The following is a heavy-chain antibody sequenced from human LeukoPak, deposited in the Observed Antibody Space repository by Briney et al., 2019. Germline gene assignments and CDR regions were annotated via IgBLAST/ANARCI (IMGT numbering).Heavy chain of an antibody. CDR2: IKKDGSER. D-gene: IGHD3-16*01. J-gene: IGHJ6*03. CDR1: GFTFSTYG. CDR3: AREVGGKSYYYYYMDV. Sequence: GGSLRLSCAASGFTFSTYGMNWVRQAPGKGLEWVANIKKDGSERYYVDSVKGRFTISRDNAKNSLYLQMNSLRAEDTAVYYCAREVGGKSYYYYYMDVWGKGTTVTVSS. V-gene: IGHV3-7*01.